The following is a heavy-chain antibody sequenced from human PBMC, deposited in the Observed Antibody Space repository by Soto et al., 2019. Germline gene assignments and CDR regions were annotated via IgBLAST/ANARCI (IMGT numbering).Heavy chain of an antibody. CDR3: ARHELELPYFDY. CDR2: IYYSGST. D-gene: IGHD1-7*01. Sequence: SETLSLTCTVSGGSISSSSYYWGWIRQPPGKGLEWIGSIYYSGSTYYNPSLKSRVTISVDTSKNQFSLELSSVTAADTAVYYCARHELELPYFDYWGQGTLVTVSS. V-gene: IGHV4-39*01. J-gene: IGHJ4*02. CDR1: GGSISSSSYY.